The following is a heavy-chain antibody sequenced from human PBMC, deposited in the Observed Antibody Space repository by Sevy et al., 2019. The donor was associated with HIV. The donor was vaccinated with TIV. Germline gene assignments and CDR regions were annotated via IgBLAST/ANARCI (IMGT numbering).Heavy chain of an antibody. CDR3: ARDRGEILRSAFKS. CDR2: ISHDGRNYK. D-gene: IGHD3-10*01. V-gene: IGHV3-30*04. J-gene: IGHJ5*02. CDR1: GFNFNNYG. Sequence: GGSLRLSCVASGFNFNNYGMHWVRQAPGKGLEWVAVISHDGRNYKYNADFVKGRFTISRDNSRNTLYLQMNSLRAEDTAIYYCARDRGEILRSAFKSWGQGTLVTVSS.